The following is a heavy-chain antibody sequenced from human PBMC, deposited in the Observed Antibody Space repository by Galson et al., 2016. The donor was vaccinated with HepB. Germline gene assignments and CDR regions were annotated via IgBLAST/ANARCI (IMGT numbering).Heavy chain of an antibody. V-gene: IGHV3-30*18. CDR1: GFTFSSYG. J-gene: IGHJ4*02. CDR2: ISYDGSYK. Sequence: SLRLSCAASGFTFSSYGMHWVRQAPGKGLEWVAVISYDGSYKYYADSVKGRVTISRDNSKNTLYLQMNSLRAEDTAVYYCAKDLADYYDSTGYYTCLDYWGQGTLVTVSS. CDR3: AKDLADYYDSTGYYTCLDY. D-gene: IGHD3-22*01.